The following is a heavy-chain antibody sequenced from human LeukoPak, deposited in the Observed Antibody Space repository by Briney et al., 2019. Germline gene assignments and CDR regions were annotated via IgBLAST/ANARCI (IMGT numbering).Heavy chain of an antibody. V-gene: IGHV3-53*01. Sequence: WVRQAPGKGLEXXSVIYGGGNIYYADSVKGRFTISRDNSKNTLYLQMNRLRAEDTAVYYCARGAGYNYPYYFDYWGQGTLVTVSS. CDR2: IYGGGNI. CDR3: ARGAGYNYPYYFDY. D-gene: IGHD5-24*01. J-gene: IGHJ4*02.